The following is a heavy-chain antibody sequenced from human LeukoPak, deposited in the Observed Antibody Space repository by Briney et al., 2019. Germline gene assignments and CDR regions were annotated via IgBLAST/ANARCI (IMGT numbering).Heavy chain of an antibody. CDR2: IYSGGST. J-gene: IGHJ4*02. Sequence: GGSLRLSCAASGFTVSSNYMSWVRQAPGKGLEWVSVIYSGGSTYYADSVKGRFTISRDNSKNTLYLQMNSLRAEDTAVYYCARESQGIDCSSTSCYSPFDYWGQGTLVTVSS. V-gene: IGHV3-66*01. D-gene: IGHD2-2*01. CDR1: GFTVSSNY. CDR3: ARESQGIDCSSTSCYSPFDY.